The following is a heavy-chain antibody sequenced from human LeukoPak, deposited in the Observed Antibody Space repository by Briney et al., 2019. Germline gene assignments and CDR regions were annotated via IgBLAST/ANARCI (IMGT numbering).Heavy chain of an antibody. V-gene: IGHV4-38-2*01. J-gene: IGHJ4*02. Sequence: SETLSLTCAVSGYSISSGYYWGWIRQPPGKGLEGIGTIYHSETTYYNPSLKSRVTISVDTSKNQFSLKLSSVTAADTAVYYCARGWSYPYYFDHWGQGTLVTVSS. CDR1: GYSISSGYY. D-gene: IGHD1-26*01. CDR3: ARGWSYPYYFDH. CDR2: IYHSETT.